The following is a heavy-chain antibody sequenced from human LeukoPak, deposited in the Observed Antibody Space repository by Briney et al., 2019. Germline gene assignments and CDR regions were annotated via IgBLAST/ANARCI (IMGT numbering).Heavy chain of an antibody. CDR3: AKIGSMVQGIITD. V-gene: IGHV3-23*01. CDR1: GFAFSSYA. J-gene: IGHJ4*02. CDR2: ISASGGTT. Sequence: GGSLRLSCAASGFAFSSYAMSWVRQAPGKGLEWVSAISASGGTTYYADSVKGRITISRDNSKNTLYLQMNSLRAEDTAVYYCAKIGSMVQGIITDWGQGTLVTVSS. D-gene: IGHD3-10*01.